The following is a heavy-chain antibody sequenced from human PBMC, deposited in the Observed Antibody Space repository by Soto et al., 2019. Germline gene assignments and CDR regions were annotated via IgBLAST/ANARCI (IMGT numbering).Heavy chain of an antibody. J-gene: IGHJ6*02. V-gene: IGHV3-43D*03. Sequence: GALRLSCAASGFTFDDYAMHWVRQAPGKGLEWVSLISWDGGSTYYADSVKGRFTISRDNSKNSLYLQMNSLRAEDTALYYCAKDMAGDRGYYYYGMDVWGQGTTVTVSS. CDR2: ISWDGGST. D-gene: IGHD6-19*01. CDR3: AKDMAGDRGYYYYGMDV. CDR1: GFTFDDYA.